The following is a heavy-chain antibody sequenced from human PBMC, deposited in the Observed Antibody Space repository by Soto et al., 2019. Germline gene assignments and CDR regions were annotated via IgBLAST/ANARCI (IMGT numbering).Heavy chain of an antibody. CDR2: MNTNSGNT. V-gene: IGHV1-8*01. D-gene: IGHD5-12*01. CDR3: ATEQTVARNAY. J-gene: IGHJ4*02. CDR1: GYTFTSYD. Sequence: QVQLVQSGAEVKKPGASVKVSCKASGYTFTSYDINWVRQATGQGLEWMGWMNTNSGNTRYAQKFQGRVTMTRNTSSNTAYMELSSPRSEDTAVDYCATEQTVARNAYWGQGTLVTVSS.